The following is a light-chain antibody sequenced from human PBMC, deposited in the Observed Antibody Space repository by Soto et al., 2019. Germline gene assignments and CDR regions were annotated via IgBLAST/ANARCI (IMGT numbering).Light chain of an antibody. CDR2: GAS. CDR3: QQYNNWPMIT. V-gene: IGKV3-15*01. J-gene: IGKJ5*01. CDR1: QSVSRN. Sequence: EIVITQSPATLSVSPGERATLSCRASQSVSRNLAWYQQKPGQAPRLLIYGASTRANGIPARFSGSGSGTELTLTISSLQSEDFAVYDCQQYNNWPMITFGQGTRLEIK.